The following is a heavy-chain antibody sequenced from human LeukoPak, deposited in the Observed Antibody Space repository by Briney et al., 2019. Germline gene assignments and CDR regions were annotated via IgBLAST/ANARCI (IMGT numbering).Heavy chain of an antibody. CDR1: GGSFSGDY. J-gene: IGHJ4*02. CDR3: AREPGGCSSTSCYEA. CDR2: INHSGST. V-gene: IGHV4-34*01. Sequence: SETLSLTCAVYGGSFSGDYWSWIRQPPGKGLEWSGEINHSGSTNYKPSLKSRVTISVDTSKNQSSLKLSSVTAADTAVYYCAREPGGCSSTSCYEAWGEGTLVTVSS. D-gene: IGHD2-2*01.